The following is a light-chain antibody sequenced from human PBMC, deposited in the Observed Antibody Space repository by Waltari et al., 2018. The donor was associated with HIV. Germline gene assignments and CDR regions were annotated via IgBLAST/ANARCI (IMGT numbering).Light chain of an antibody. V-gene: IGLV1-47*01. CDR1: NSNLGRHY. J-gene: IGLJ1*01. CDR2: RSD. CDR3: ASWDDGLSGHV. Sequence: QSGLTQPPSVSGTPGQRPTITCPGRNSNLGRHYVFWYRQLPGAAPSLLVYRSDPRPAGVVYPFSVSRSGALASLVIDRLRVEDEADYYCASWDDGLSGHVFGGGTTVSV.